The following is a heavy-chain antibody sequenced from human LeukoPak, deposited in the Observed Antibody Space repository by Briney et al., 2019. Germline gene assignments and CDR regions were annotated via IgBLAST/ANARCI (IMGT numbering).Heavy chain of an antibody. CDR3: ARGLWFWSGSHMGPGAFDI. D-gene: IGHD3-3*01. CDR1: GYTFTSYG. CDR2: ISAYNGNT. V-gene: IGHV1-18*01. Sequence: GASVKVSCKASGYTFTSYGISWVRQAPGQGLEWMGWISAYNGNTNYAQKLQGRVTMTTDTSTSTAYMELRSLRSDDTAVYYCARGLWFWSGSHMGPGAFDIWAKGQWSPYLQ. J-gene: IGHJ3*02.